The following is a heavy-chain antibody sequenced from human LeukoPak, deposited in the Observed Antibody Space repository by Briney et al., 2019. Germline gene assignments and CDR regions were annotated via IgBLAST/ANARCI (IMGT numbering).Heavy chain of an antibody. Sequence: PGGSLRLSCAASGFAFDDYAMNWVRQAPGKGLDWVSSISTTSTYISYTDSVKGRFTISRDNAKNSLYLQMNSLRVEDTAVYYCAKTPRPSGPFDPWGQGTLVTVSS. V-gene: IGHV3-21*01. CDR2: ISTTSTYI. CDR3: AKTPRPSGPFDP. J-gene: IGHJ5*02. CDR1: GFAFDDYA. D-gene: IGHD4-23*01.